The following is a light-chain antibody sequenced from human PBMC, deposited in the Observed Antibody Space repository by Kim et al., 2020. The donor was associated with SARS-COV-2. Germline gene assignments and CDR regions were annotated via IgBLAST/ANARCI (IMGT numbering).Light chain of an antibody. CDR3: QSYDNTVQV. Sequence: NFMLTQPHSVSESPGKTVTISCTRSSGNIGSNYMQWYQQRPGKAPTIVSYEDTQRPSGIPDRFSGSIDSSANSASLTIAGLMPEDEADYCYQSYDNTVQVFGGGTQLTVL. J-gene: IGLJ3*02. V-gene: IGLV6-57*04. CDR2: EDT. CDR1: SGNIGSNY.